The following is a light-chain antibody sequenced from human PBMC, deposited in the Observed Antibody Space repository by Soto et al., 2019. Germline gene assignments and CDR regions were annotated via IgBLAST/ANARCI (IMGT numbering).Light chain of an antibody. CDR2: QTS. V-gene: IGKV3-11*01. J-gene: IGKJ2*01. Sequence: EIVLTQSPATLSFSPGERATLSCRASQSVDNYLAWYQLKPGQAPRLLIYQTSIRAAGIPARFSGSGSGTDFSLTISRLEPEDFAVYYCHQYDIAPQTFGRGTKVDI. CDR1: QSVDNY. CDR3: HQYDIAPQT.